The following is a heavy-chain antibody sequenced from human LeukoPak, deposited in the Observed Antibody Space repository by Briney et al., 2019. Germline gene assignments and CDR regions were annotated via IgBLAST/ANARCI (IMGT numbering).Heavy chain of an antibody. Sequence: GGSLRLSCAASGFTFDDYVMHWVRHAPGKGLEWVSFISGDGGATYYADSAKGRFTISRDNDRKSLYLQMDSLRTEDTALYYCAKGGYTYGGRLFDYWGQGTLVTVSS. J-gene: IGHJ4*02. CDR1: GFTFDDYV. CDR3: AKGGYTYGGRLFDY. D-gene: IGHD5-18*01. V-gene: IGHV3-43*02. CDR2: ISGDGGAT.